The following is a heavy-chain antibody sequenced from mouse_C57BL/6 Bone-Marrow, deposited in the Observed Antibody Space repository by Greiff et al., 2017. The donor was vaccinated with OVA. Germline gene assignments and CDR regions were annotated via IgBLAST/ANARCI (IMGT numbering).Heavy chain of an antibody. CDR3: ANLLTSRRGAMDY. CDR2: LSPGDGDT. V-gene: IGHV1-82*01. CDR1: GYAFSSSW. D-gene: IGHD2-1*01. J-gene: IGHJ4*01. Sequence: QVQLKESGPELVKPGASVKLSCKASGYAFSSSWMNWVKQRPGTGLGWIGRLSPGDGDTNYNGKVKGKATLTADKSSSTAYMQLSSLTSEDSAVYFCANLLTSRRGAMDYWGQGTSVTVSS.